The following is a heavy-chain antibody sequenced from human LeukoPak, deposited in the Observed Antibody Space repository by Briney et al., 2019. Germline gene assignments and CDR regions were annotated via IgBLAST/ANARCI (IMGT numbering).Heavy chain of an antibody. CDR1: GFTFSRYV. CDR2: ISYDGNNK. V-gene: IGHV3-30*04. D-gene: IGHD3-9*01. CDR3: ATEGMLDWSGFDY. Sequence: PGGSLRLSCVASGFTFSRYVMHWVRQAPGKGLEWVAFISYDGNNKYYTDSVKGRFTISRDNSKNTLYLQMNSLRTEDTAVYYCATEGMLDWSGFDYWGQGTLVTVSS. J-gene: IGHJ4*02.